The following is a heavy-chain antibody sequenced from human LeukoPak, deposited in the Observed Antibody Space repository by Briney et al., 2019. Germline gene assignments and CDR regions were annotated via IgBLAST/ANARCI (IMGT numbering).Heavy chain of an antibody. CDR3: ARPVTMIGLYYYYGMDV. Sequence: ASVKVSCKASGGTFSSYAISWVRQAPGQGLEWMGGIIPIFGTANYAQKFQGRVTITAGESTSTAYMELSSLRSEDTAVYYCARPVTMIGLYYYYGMDVWGQGTTVTVSS. CDR1: GGTFSSYA. D-gene: IGHD3-22*01. V-gene: IGHV1-69*13. J-gene: IGHJ6*02. CDR2: IIPIFGTA.